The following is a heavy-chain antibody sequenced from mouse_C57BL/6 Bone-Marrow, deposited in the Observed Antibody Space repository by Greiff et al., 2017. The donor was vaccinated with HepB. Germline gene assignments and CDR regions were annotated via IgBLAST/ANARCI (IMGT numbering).Heavy chain of an antibody. CDR2: ISDGGSYT. V-gene: IGHV5-4*01. J-gene: IGHJ2*01. Sequence: EVKVVESGGGLVKPGGSLKLSCAASGFTFSSYAMSWVRQTPEKRLEWVATISDGGSYTYYPDNVKGRFTISRDNAKNNLYLQMSHLKSEDTAMYYCARDGYYGSSNYWGQGTTLTVSS. D-gene: IGHD1-1*01. CDR1: GFTFSSYA. CDR3: ARDGYYGSSNY.